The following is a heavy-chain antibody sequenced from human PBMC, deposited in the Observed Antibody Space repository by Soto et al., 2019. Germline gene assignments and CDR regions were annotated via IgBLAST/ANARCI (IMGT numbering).Heavy chain of an antibody. J-gene: IGHJ6*02. Sequence: SETLSLTCTVSGGSISRSTHYWGWIRQTPGKGLEWIGSIYYSGNTYYNPSLTSRVTISVVTSRNQFSLKLTSVTATDTAVYYCATQWFYSSGFCYFFGVNRDLLYLCGQGTSVT. V-gene: IGHV4-39*01. CDR2: IYYSGNT. CDR1: GGSISRSTHY. D-gene: IGHD3-10*01. CDR3: ATQWFYSSGFCYFFGVNRDLLYL.